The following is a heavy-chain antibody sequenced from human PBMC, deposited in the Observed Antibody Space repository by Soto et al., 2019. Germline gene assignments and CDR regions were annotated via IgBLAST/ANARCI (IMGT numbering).Heavy chain of an antibody. CDR3: AKSGRYGDYVSNSYYFDY. CDR2: ISGSGGST. V-gene: IGHV3-23*01. J-gene: IGHJ4*02. D-gene: IGHD4-17*01. CDR1: GFTFSSYA. Sequence: GGSLRLSCAASGFTFSSYAMSWVRQAPGKGLEWVSAISGSGGSTYYADSVKGRFTISRDNSKNALYLQMNSLRAEDTAVYYCAKSGRYGDYVSNSYYFDYWGQGTLVTVSS.